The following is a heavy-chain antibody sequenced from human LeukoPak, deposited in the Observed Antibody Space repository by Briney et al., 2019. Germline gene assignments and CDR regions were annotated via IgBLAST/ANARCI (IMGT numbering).Heavy chain of an antibody. V-gene: IGHV4-4*02. CDR2: IYHSGST. J-gene: IGHJ4*02. D-gene: IGHD1-26*01. Sequence: SETLSLTCTVSGASISTGNWWSWVRQPPDKGLEWIGEIYHSGSTNYNPSLKSRVTISVDKSQNKFSLKLSSVTAADTAVYYCARKSGNYQPFDYWGQGTLVTVSS. CDR1: GASISTGNW. CDR3: ARKSGNYQPFDY.